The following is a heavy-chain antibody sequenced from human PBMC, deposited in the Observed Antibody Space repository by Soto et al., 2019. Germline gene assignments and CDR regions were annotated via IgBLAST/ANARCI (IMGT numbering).Heavy chain of an antibody. Sequence: GGSLRLSCAASGFIFSDYGMHWVRQAPGKGLEWVAVISYDGSNRHYADSVKGRFTISRDNSENTLYLQMNSLRAEDTALYYCAKVSIVGATLNYFDCWGQGTLVTVSS. V-gene: IGHV3-30*18. CDR2: ISYDGSNR. J-gene: IGHJ4*02. CDR1: GFIFSDYG. D-gene: IGHD1-26*01. CDR3: AKVSIVGATLNYFDC.